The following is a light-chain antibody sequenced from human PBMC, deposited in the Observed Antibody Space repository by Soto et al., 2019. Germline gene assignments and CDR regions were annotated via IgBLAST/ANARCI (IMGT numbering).Light chain of an antibody. CDR1: RSVSTS. J-gene: IGKJ1*01. CDR3: QQSYSTRWT. CDR2: AAT. Sequence: DIQMTQSPSFLSASVGDRVTITCRASRSVSTSLNWYQQKPGNAPKVLIYAATNLQRGIPSRFSGGGFGTEFTLTISSLEPEDFATYYCQQSYSTRWTFGQGTKVDIK. V-gene: IGKV1-39*01.